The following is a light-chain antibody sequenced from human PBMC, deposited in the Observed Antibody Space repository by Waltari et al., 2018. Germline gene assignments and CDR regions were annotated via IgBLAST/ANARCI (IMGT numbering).Light chain of an antibody. CDR2: DVN. CDR3: TSFTSTTSYVV. J-gene: IGLJ2*01. CDR1: NSDIGGYNF. Sequence: QSALTQPASVSGSPGQSITISSTGTNSDIGGYNFFSWYQQHPGKAPRLMIYDVNKRPSGVSNRFSGSKSGNTASLTISGLQADDEADYYCTSFTSTTSYVVFGGGTNLTV. V-gene: IGLV2-14*03.